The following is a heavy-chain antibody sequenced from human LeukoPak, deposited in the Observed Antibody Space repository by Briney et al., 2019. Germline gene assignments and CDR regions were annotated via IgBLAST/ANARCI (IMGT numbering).Heavy chain of an antibody. D-gene: IGHD5-18*01. CDR2: IYSGGST. CDR1: GFTFDDYG. Sequence: PGGSLRLSCAASGFTFDDYGMSWVRQAPGKGLEWVSVIYSGGSTNYADSVKGRFIISRDNSKSTLFLQMNSLRAEDTAVYYCARDKVGYTYGYVRAHYGMDVWGQGTTVIVPS. CDR3: ARDKVGYTYGYVRAHYGMDV. V-gene: IGHV3-66*01. J-gene: IGHJ6*02.